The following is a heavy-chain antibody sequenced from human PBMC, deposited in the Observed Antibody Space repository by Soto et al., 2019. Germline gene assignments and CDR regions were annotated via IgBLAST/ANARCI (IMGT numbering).Heavy chain of an antibody. CDR3: SRWRVRGVFDY. CDR1: GGTINCGGYY. D-gene: IGHD3-10*01. Sequence: QVQLQVSGPGLVKPSQTLSLTCTVSGGTINCGGYYWRWIRQHPGLGLEWTGSIEYSGSTYYNPSPKSRVTISVDTSKNPFSLKLSSVTAADTDEYYCSRWRVRGVFDYWGQGTLDTVST. CDR2: IEYSGST. J-gene: IGHJ4*02. V-gene: IGHV4-31*03.